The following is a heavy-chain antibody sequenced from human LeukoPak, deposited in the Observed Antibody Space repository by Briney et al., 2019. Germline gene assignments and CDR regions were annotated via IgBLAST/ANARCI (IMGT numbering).Heavy chain of an antibody. CDR1: GFSVSNNY. J-gene: IGHJ6*03. D-gene: IGHD2-21*02. CDR2: MYITGST. Sequence: GGSLRLSCAASGFSVSNNYTSWVRLSPGKGLEWVSAMYITGSTHYADSVKGRFTISRDNSKNALNLQMDSLRVEDTAVYYCAAAYCGGDCYSDNHYYFMDLWGKGTTVTVSS. CDR3: AAAYCGGDCYSDNHYYFMDL. V-gene: IGHV3-53*01.